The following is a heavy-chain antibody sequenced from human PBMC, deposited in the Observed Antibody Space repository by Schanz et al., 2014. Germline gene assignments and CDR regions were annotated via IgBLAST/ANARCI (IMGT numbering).Heavy chain of an antibody. CDR2: ISYDGSNK. J-gene: IGHJ4*02. Sequence: VQLLESGGGLVQPGGSLRLSCAASGFTFSDHYMDWVRQAPGKGLEWVAVISYDGSNKYYADSVKGRFTISRDNSKNTLYLQMNSLRAEDTAVYYCARANYRRKINFDYWGRGTLVTVSS. CDR1: GFTFSDHY. V-gene: IGHV3-30-3*01. CDR3: ARANYRRKINFDY. D-gene: IGHD3-10*01.